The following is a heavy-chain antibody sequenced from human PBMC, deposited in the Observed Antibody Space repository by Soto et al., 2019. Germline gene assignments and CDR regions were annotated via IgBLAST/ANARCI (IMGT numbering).Heavy chain of an antibody. CDR1: GYSFATYW. V-gene: IGHV5-51*03. D-gene: IGHD1-1*01. CDR2: IYPGDSVT. Sequence: EVHLVQSGAEVRKPGESLKISCKGSGYSFATYWIGWVRQMPGKGLEWMGMIYPGDSVTRYSPSFQGQVTISADKSINTAYLQWSSLKASDTAIYYCARGATIGTTDWFDPWGQGTLVTVSS. CDR3: ARGATIGTTDWFDP. J-gene: IGHJ5*02.